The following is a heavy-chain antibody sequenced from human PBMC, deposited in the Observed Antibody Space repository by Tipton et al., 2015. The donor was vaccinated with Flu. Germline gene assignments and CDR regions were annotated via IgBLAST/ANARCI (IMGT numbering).Heavy chain of an antibody. J-gene: IGHJ6*02. D-gene: IGHD3-10*01. CDR1: GGSISSYY. CDR3: ATSRPHRYSYGMDV. V-gene: IGHV4-4*07. Sequence: TLSLTCTVSGGSISSYYWNWIRQPAGKGLEWIGRGSTSGTTNYNPSLQSRVTISVDTSKNQFSLRLISVTAADTAVYYCATSRPHRYSYGMDVWGQGATVSVSS. CDR2: GSTSGTT.